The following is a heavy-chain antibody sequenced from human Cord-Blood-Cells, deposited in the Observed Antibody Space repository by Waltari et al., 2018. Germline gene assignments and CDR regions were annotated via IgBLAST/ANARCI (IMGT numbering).Heavy chain of an antibody. CDR3: AGVNWGDDDAFDI. CDR2: TYYRSKWYN. D-gene: IGHD7-27*01. CDR1: GDRVVSNEAS. Sequence: QVQLQQSGPGLVKPSQILALTCALPGDRVVSNEASWNWSRRSPSRGLEWLGRTYYRSKWYNDYAVSVKSRITINPDTSKNQFSLQLNSVTPEDTAVYYCAGVNWGDDDAFDIWGQGTMVTVSS. J-gene: IGHJ3*02. V-gene: IGHV6-1*01.